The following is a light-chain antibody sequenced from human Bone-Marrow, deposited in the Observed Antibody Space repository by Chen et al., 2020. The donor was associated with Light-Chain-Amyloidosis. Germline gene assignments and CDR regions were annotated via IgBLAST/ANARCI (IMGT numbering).Light chain of an antibody. CDR1: DLPTKY. J-gene: IGLJ2*01. CDR2: RDT. CDR3: QSADSSGTYEVI. Sequence: SNELTQPPSVSVSPGQTASITCSGDDLPTKYAYWYQQKPGQAPVLVIHRDTERPSGISERFSGSSSGTTATLTISGVQAEDEADYHCQSADSSGTYEVIFGGGTKLTVL. V-gene: IGLV3-25*03.